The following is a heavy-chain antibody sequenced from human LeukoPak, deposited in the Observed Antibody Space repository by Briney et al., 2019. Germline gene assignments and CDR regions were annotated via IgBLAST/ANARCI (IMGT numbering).Heavy chain of an antibody. V-gene: IGHV3-21*01. CDR1: GFTFSSYS. D-gene: IGHD3-22*01. Sequence: PGGSLRLSCAASGFTFSSYSMNWVRQVPGRGLEWVSSIATGTGSVSTFTFYADSVKGRFTISRDDAKNSLYLQMNSLRAEDTAVYYCARAPPFLYDSSGYFPTWGQGTLVTVSS. CDR2: IATGTGSVSTFT. CDR3: ARAPPFLYDSSGYFPT. J-gene: IGHJ5*02.